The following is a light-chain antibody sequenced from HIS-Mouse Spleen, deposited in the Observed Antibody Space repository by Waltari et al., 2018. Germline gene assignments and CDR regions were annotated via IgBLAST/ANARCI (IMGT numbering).Light chain of an antibody. CDR3: SSYTSSSTRV. Sequence: QSALTQPASVSGSPGQSITISCPGTSSHVGGYNYVPWYQQHPGKAPKLMIYDVSNRPSGVSNRFSGSKSGNTASLTISGLQAEDEADYYCSSYTSSSTRVFGGGTKLTVL. J-gene: IGLJ3*02. CDR2: DVS. V-gene: IGLV2-14*03. CDR1: SSHVGGYNY.